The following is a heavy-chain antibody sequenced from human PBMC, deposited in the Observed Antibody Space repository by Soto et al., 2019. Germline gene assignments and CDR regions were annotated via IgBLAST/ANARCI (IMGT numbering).Heavy chain of an antibody. Sequence: EVQLVESGGGLVQPGGSLRLSCAASGFTFNSYWMGWVRQFPGKGLEWVANIKQDGSEKNYVDSVKGRFTISRDNAKKSLYLQMNSLRAEDTAVYYCARENYFDYWGQGPLVTVSS. V-gene: IGHV3-7*04. CDR3: ARENYFDY. CDR1: GFTFNSYW. CDR2: IKQDGSEK. J-gene: IGHJ4*02.